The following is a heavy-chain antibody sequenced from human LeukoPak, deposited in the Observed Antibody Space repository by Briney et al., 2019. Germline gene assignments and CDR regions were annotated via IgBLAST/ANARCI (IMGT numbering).Heavy chain of an antibody. Sequence: SGPALVKPTQTLTLTCTFSGFSLSTSGMCMSWIRQPPGKALEWLARIDWDDDKYYSTSLKTRLTISKDTSKNQVVLTMTNVDPVDTATYYCARMLYGMPYYFDSWGQGTLVTVSS. D-gene: IGHD4-17*01. V-gene: IGHV2-70*11. CDR1: GFSLSTSGMC. CDR3: ARMLYGMPYYFDS. CDR2: IDWDDDK. J-gene: IGHJ4*02.